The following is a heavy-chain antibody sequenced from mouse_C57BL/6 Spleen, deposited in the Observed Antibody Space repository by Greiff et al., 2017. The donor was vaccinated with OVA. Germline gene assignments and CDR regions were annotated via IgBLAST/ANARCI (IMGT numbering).Heavy chain of an antibody. J-gene: IGHJ4*01. V-gene: IGHV2-5*01. CDR2: IWRGGST. CDR1: GFSLTSYG. CDR3: AKIYYGNYAAMDY. D-gene: IGHD2-1*01. Sequence: QVHVKQSGPGLVQPSQSLSITCTVSGFSLTSYGVHWVRQSPGKGLEWLGVIWRGGSTDYNAAFMSRLSITKDNSKSQVFFKMNSLQADDTAIYYCAKIYYGNYAAMDYWGQGTSVTVSS.